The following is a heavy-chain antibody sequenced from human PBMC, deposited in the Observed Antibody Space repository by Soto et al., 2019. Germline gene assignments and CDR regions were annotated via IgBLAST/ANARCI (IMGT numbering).Heavy chain of an antibody. CDR3: ARGPGRPDGPGDY. CDR1: EYTFTSYG. Sequence: VQLVQSGAEVKKPGASVKVSCKASEYTFTSYGMHWVRQAAGQRLEWMGWINAGNGNTKYSQKFQGRVTITRDTSASTAYMELSSLRSEDTAVYYCARGPGRPDGPGDYWGQGTLVTVSS. V-gene: IGHV1-3*01. J-gene: IGHJ4*02. CDR2: INAGNGNT.